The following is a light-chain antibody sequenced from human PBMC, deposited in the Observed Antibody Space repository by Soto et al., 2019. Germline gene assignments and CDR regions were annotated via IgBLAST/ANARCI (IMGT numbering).Light chain of an antibody. V-gene: IGLV2-8*01. Sequence: QSALTQPPSASGSPGQSVTISCTGTSRDVGRYDYVSWYQQHPGKAPKLLIYEVTKRPFGVPDRFSGSKSGNTASLIVSGLQAEDEADYFCTSSEPTKKLLFGGGTKVTVL. CDR1: SRDVGRYDY. CDR2: EVT. J-gene: IGLJ2*01. CDR3: TSSEPTKKLL.